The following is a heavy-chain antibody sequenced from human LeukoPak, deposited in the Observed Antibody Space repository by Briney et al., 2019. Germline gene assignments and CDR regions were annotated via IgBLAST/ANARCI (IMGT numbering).Heavy chain of an antibody. V-gene: IGHV3-30*04. Sequence: PGGSLRLSCVASGFTFSSYAMHWVRQAPGKGLEWVAVISYGGSNKYYADSVKGRFTISRDNSKDTLFLQMNSLRAEDTAAYYCARDRFVGDGFDYWGQGTLVTVSS. CDR1: GFTFSSYA. CDR3: ARDRFVGDGFDY. J-gene: IGHJ4*02. CDR2: ISYGGSNK. D-gene: IGHD4-17*01.